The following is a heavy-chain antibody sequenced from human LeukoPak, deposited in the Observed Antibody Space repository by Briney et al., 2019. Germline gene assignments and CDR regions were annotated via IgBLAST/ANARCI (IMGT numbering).Heavy chain of an antibody. V-gene: IGHV1-18*01. D-gene: IGHD1-26*01. CDR3: ACRGEVGATSSFSPYFDY. Sequence: ASVKVPCKASGYTFTSYGISWVRQAPGQGLEWMGWISAYNGNTNYAQKFQGRVTMTTDTSTSTAYMELRSLRSDDTAVYYCACRGEVGATSSFSPYFDYWGQGTLVTVSS. CDR2: ISAYNGNT. J-gene: IGHJ4*02. CDR1: GYTFTSYG.